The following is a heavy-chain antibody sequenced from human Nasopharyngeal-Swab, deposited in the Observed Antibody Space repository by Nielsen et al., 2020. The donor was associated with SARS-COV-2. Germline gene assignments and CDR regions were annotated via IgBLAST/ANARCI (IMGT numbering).Heavy chain of an antibody. CDR1: GFTFSGYA. J-gene: IGHJ3*02. V-gene: IGHV3-7*01. CDR3: ARESLGASFAFDI. Sequence: GESLKISCAASGFTFSGYAMHWVRQAPGKGLEWVANIKQDGSEKYYVDSVKGRFTISRDNAKNSLYLQMNSLRAEDTAVYYCARESLGASFAFDIWGQGTMVTVSS. CDR2: IKQDGSEK. D-gene: IGHD1-26*01.